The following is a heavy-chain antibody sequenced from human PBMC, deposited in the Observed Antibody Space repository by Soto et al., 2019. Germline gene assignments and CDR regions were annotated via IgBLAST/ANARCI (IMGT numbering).Heavy chain of an antibody. J-gene: IGHJ6*04. CDR1: GFTVSSNY. V-gene: IGHV3-66*01. D-gene: IGHD6-19*01. CDR2: IYSGGST. Sequence: EVQLVESGGGLVQPGGSLRLSCAASGFTVSSNYMSWVRQAPGKGLEWVSVIYSGGSTYYADSVKGRFTISRDNSKNTMYLQMNSLRAEDTAVYYCSRESWAVAAPSMDVWGKGTTVTVSS. CDR3: SRESWAVAAPSMDV.